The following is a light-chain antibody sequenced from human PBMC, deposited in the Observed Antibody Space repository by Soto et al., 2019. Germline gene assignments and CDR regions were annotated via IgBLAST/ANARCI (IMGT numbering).Light chain of an antibody. Sequence: EIVLTQSPGTLSLSPGERATLSCRASRSVSSSYLAWYQQKPGQAPRLLIYGASGRATGIPDTFSGSGSGTDFTLTISRLEPEDFAVYYCQQYGSSTMYTFGQGTKVDIK. CDR2: GAS. CDR1: RSVSSSY. CDR3: QQYGSSTMYT. J-gene: IGKJ2*01. V-gene: IGKV3-20*01.